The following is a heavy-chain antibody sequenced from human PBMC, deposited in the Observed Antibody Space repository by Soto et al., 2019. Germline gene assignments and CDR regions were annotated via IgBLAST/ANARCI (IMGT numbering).Heavy chain of an antibody. CDR3: ATGDYDFWSGHPRYAFDI. CDR1: GYTFTSYG. V-gene: IGHV1-18*01. J-gene: IGHJ3*02. D-gene: IGHD3-3*01. CDR2: ISAYNGNT. Sequence: ASVQVSCKASGYTFTSYGISWVRQAPGQGLEWMGWISAYNGNTNYAQKLQGRVTMTTDTSTSTAYMELRSLRSDDTAVYYCATGDYDFWSGHPRYAFDIWGQGTMVTVSS.